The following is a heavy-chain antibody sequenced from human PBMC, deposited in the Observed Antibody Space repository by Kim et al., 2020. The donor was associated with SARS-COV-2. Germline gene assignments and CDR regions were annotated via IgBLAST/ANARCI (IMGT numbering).Heavy chain of an antibody. CDR3: ATGLTLGDYTVFDF. V-gene: IGHV4-31*03. J-gene: IGHJ4*02. D-gene: IGHD4-17*01. CDR2: IKYGGST. CDR1: GGSISSGGYY. Sequence: SETLSLTCSISGGSISSGGYYWTWIRQLPGKGLEWIGYIKYGGSTYYNPSLERRVAISGDTSKFSLKLKSVTAADTAGYYCATGLTLGDYTVFDFWGRG.